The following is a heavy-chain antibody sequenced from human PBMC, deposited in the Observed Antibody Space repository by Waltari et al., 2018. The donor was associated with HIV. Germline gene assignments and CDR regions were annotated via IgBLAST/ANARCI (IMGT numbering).Heavy chain of an antibody. Sequence: EVQLVESGGGLVKPGGSMRLSCAASGFTFCSYSMNWVRQAPGKGLEWVSSISSSSSYIYYADSVKGRFTISRDNAKNSLYLQMNSLRAEDTAVYYCAREPYSSSSGFDYWGQGTLVTVSS. CDR1: GFTFCSYS. V-gene: IGHV3-21*01. CDR3: AREPYSSSSGFDY. J-gene: IGHJ4*02. D-gene: IGHD6-6*01. CDR2: ISSSSSYI.